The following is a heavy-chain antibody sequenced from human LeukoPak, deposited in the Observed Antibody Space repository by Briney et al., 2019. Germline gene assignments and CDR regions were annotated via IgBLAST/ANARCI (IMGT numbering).Heavy chain of an antibody. CDR1: GGSFSGYY. CDR3: ASRRITIFGVVKYYMDV. CDR2: INHSGST. D-gene: IGHD3-3*01. Sequence: SGTLSLTCAVYGGSFSGYYWSWIRQPPGKGLEWVGEINHSGSTNYNPSLKSRVPISVDTSKNQFPVKLSYVTAADTAVYYCASRRITIFGVVKYYMDVWGEGTTVSVSS. J-gene: IGHJ6*03. V-gene: IGHV4-34*01.